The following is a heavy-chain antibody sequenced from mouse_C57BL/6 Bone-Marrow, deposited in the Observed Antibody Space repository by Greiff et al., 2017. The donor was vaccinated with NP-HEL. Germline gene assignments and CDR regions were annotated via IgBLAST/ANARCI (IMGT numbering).Heavy chain of an antibody. CDR2: ISDGGSYT. D-gene: IGHD5-5*01. CDR1: GFTFSSYA. V-gene: IGHV5-4*03. Sequence: EVKVVESGGGLVKPGGSLKLSCAASGFTFSSYAMSWVRQTPEKRLEWVATISDGGSYTYYPDNVQGRFTISRDNAKNNLYLQMSHLKSEDTAMYYCARGDYLYAMDYWGQGTSVTVSS. J-gene: IGHJ4*01. CDR3: ARGDYLYAMDY.